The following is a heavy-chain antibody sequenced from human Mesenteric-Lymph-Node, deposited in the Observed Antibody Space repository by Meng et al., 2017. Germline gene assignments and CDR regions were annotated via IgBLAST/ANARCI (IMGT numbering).Heavy chain of an antibody. CDR3: ARGSSSSWYEQYFQH. J-gene: IGHJ1*01. CDR2: ISSSGSTI. CDR1: ALTSSSYE. Sequence: AGSLTLSCAASALTSSSYERNWVRQAPGNGLEWVSYISSSGSTIYYADSVKGRFTISRDNAKDSLYLQMNSLIAEDTAVYYCARGSSSSWYEQYFQHWGQGTLVTVSS. D-gene: IGHD6-13*01. V-gene: IGHV3-48*03.